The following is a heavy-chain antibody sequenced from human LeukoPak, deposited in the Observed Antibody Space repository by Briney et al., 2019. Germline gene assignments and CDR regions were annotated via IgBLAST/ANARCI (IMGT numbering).Heavy chain of an antibody. Sequence: SETLSLTCTVSGGSISSYYWSWIRQPPGKGLEWIGYIYYSGSTNYNPSLKSRVTISVDTSKNRFSLKLSSVTAADTAVYCCARDRRASSSGWFHDAFDIWGQGTMVTVSS. V-gene: IGHV4-59*01. CDR1: GGSISSYY. CDR2: IYYSGST. J-gene: IGHJ3*02. D-gene: IGHD6-19*01. CDR3: ARDRRASSSGWFHDAFDI.